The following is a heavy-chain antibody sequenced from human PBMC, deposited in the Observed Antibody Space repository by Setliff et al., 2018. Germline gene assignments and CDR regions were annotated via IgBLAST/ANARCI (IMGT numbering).Heavy chain of an antibody. Sequence: GGSLRLSCAASGFTFSSYGMHWVRQAPGRGLEWVAVIWYDGSNKYYADSVKGRFTISRDNSKNTLYLQMNSLRAEDTAVYYCAKDLGYSYGYRFDYWGQGTLVTVSS. V-gene: IGHV3-33*06. CDR3: AKDLGYSYGYRFDY. J-gene: IGHJ4*02. CDR1: GFTFSSYG. D-gene: IGHD5-18*01. CDR2: IWYDGSNK.